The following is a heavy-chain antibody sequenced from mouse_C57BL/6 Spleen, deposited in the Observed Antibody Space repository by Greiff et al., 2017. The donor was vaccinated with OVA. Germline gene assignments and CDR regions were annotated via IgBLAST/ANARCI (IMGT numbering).Heavy chain of an antibody. Sequence: VHLVESVAELVRPGTSVKVSCKASGYAFTNYLIEWVKQRPGQGLEWIGVINPGSGGTNYNEKFKGKATLTADKSSSTAYMQLSSLTSEDSAVYFCARSPITTVVAGDYAMDYWGQGTSVTVSS. CDR1: GYAFTNYL. CDR2: INPGSGGT. CDR3: ARSPITTVVAGDYAMDY. V-gene: IGHV1-54*01. J-gene: IGHJ4*01. D-gene: IGHD1-1*01.